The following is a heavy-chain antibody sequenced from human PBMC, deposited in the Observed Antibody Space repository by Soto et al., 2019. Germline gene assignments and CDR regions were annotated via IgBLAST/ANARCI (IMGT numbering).Heavy chain of an antibody. Sequence: QVQLVQSGAEVKKPGSSVKVSCKASGGTFSSYAISWVRQASGQGLEWMGGIIPIIGTANYAQKFQRRVTRTAHQSKGTAYMALSILRSEETAVYSCARGAPQYSSSWEVGYWGKGTLITVSS. CDR3: ARGAPQYSSSWEVGY. CDR2: IIPIIGTA. J-gene: IGHJ4*02. V-gene: IGHV1-69*01. D-gene: IGHD6-6*01. CDR1: GGTFSSYA.